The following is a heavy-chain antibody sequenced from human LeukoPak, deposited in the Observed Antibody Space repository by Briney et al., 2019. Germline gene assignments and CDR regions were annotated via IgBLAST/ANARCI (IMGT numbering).Heavy chain of an antibody. CDR3: ASSKAIFGVVMGFDY. CDR2: IYTSGST. CDR1: GVSISSYY. Sequence: SETLSLTCTVSGVSISSYYWSWIRQPAGKGLEWIGRIYTSGSTNYNPSLKSRVTMSVDTSKNQFSLKLSSVTAADTAVYYCASSKAIFGVVMGFDYWGQGTLVTVSS. D-gene: IGHD3-3*01. V-gene: IGHV4-4*07. J-gene: IGHJ4*02.